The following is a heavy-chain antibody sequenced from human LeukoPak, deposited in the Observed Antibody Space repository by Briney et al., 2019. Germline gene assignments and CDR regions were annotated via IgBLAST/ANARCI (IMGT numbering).Heavy chain of an antibody. V-gene: IGHV1-2*06. CDR1: GYTSTGYY. J-gene: IGHJ5*02. Sequence: ASVKVSCKASGYTSTGYYMHWVRQAPGQGLEWMGRINPNSGGTNYAQKFQGRVTMTRDTSISTAYMELSRLRSDDTAVYYCARGLAAIPVFLGWFDPWGQGTLVTVSS. CDR2: INPNSGGT. D-gene: IGHD2-2*02. CDR3: ARGLAAIPVFLGWFDP.